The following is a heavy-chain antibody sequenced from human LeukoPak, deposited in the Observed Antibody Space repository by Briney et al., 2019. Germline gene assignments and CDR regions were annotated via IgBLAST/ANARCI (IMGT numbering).Heavy chain of an antibody. J-gene: IGHJ4*02. Sequence: GGSLRLSCAASGFTFSSYSMNWVRQAPGKGLEWVSSISSSSSYIYYADSVKGRFTISRDNAKNSLYLQMNSLRAEDTAVYYCARGGDYYGNSEFFDYWGQGTLVTVSS. CDR3: ARGGDYYGNSEFFDY. V-gene: IGHV3-21*01. CDR1: GFTFSSYS. CDR2: ISSSSSYI. D-gene: IGHD3-22*01.